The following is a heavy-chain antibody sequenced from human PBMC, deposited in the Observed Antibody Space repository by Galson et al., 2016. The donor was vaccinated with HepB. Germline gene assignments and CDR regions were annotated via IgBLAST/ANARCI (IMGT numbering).Heavy chain of an antibody. D-gene: IGHD6-13*01. CDR3: ARAAGGGYDRTWFDDYYYYYALDV. J-gene: IGHJ6*02. Sequence: SLRLSCAASGFSVSSHFMTWVRQGPGKRLEWVSVIYSGGSTYYADSVKGRFTISRDNSKNTLFLQMNGLRAEDTAVYYCARAAGGGYDRTWFDDYYYYYALDVWGQGTTVTVSS. CDR1: GFSVSSHF. V-gene: IGHV3-66*01. CDR2: IYSGGST.